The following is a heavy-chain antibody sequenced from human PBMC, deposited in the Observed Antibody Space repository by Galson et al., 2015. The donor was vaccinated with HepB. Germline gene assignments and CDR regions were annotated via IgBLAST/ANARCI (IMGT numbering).Heavy chain of an antibody. CDR2: IDEDGSEK. Sequence: SLRLSCAASGFSFSTSWMSWVRQAPGKGLEWVANIDEDGSEKFYVDSVKGRFTISRDNAKNSLYLQMNSLRAEDTAMYYCARFGLVGGQETLVTVSS. J-gene: IGHJ4*02. D-gene: IGHD2-15*01. V-gene: IGHV3-7*01. CDR1: GFSFSTSW. CDR3: ARFGLV.